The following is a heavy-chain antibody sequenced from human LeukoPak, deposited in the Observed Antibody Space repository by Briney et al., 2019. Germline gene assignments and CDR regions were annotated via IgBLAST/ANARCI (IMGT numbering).Heavy chain of an antibody. V-gene: IGHV3-23*01. CDR2: ISGSGGST. Sequence: PGGSLRLSCAASGFTFSNHAMSWVRQAPGKGPEWVSAISGSGGSTYYADSVKGRFTISRDNSKNTVYLQMNSLRVEDTAIYYCARGQEFDDGVFDSWGQGTLVTVSS. D-gene: IGHD1-1*01. CDR3: ARGQEFDDGVFDS. CDR1: GFTFSNHA. J-gene: IGHJ4*02.